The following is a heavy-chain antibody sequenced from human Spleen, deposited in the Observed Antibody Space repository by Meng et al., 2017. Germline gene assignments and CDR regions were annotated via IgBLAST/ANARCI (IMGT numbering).Heavy chain of an antibody. J-gene: IGHJ4*02. V-gene: IGHV1-58*01. CDR2: IVVGSGST. D-gene: IGHD3-9*01. CDR3: AADHTAGDWAY. CDR1: GLRFSNSA. Sequence: SVKVSCKASGLRFSNSAVQWVRQARGQGLEWIGWIVVGSGSTKFAQKFQGRVTITTDMSTKTSYKELSSLRSDDTAVYYCAADHTAGDWAYWGQGTLVTVSS.